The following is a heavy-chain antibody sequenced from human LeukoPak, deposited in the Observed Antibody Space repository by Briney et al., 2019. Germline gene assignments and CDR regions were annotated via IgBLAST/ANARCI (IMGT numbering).Heavy chain of an antibody. CDR2: IIPIFGTA. CDR1: GGTFSSFA. D-gene: IGHD3-3*01. Sequence: SVEVSCKASGGTFSSFAISWVRQAPGQGLEWMGGIIPIFGTANYAQNFQGRVTITADESTSTAYMELSSLRSEDTAVYYCATVPLSRSPGFWSGYYIPDYWGQGTLVTVSS. CDR3: ATVPLSRSPGFWSGYYIPDY. V-gene: IGHV1-69*13. J-gene: IGHJ4*02.